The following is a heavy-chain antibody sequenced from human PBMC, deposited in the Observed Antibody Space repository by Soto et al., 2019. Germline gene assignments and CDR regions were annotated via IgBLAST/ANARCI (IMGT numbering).Heavy chain of an antibody. D-gene: IGHD1-26*01. Sequence: ASVKVSCKASGYTFTSDDINWVRQATGQGLEWMGWMNPNSGNTGYAQKFQGRVTMTRNTSISTAYMELSSLRSEDTAVYYCARALRGRNYYYYMDVWGKGTTVTVSS. V-gene: IGHV1-8*01. J-gene: IGHJ6*03. CDR3: ARALRGRNYYYYMDV. CDR2: MNPNSGNT. CDR1: GYTFTSDD.